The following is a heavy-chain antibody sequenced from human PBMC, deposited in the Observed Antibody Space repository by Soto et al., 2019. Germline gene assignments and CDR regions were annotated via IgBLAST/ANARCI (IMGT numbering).Heavy chain of an antibody. CDR1: GFTFISYD. CDR2: IGTAGGT. D-gene: IGHD1-26*01. CDR3: ARESGSPSPFRYYYYGMDV. Sequence: GGSLRLYCAASGFTFISYDVHWVRQATGKGLEWVSAIGTAGGTYYPGSVKGRFTISRENAKNSLYLQMNSLRAEDTAVYYCARESGSPSPFRYYYYGMDVWGQGTTVTVSS. J-gene: IGHJ6*02. V-gene: IGHV3-13*01.